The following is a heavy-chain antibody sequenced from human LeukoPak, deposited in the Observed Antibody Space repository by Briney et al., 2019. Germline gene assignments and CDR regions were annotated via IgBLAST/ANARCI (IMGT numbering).Heavy chain of an antibody. J-gene: IGHJ4*02. CDR2: ISDNGGDT. CDR1: GFTFNNYA. D-gene: IGHD1-1*01. CDR3: GKDWKLDY. V-gene: IGHV3-23*01. Sequence: GGSLRLSCAASGFTFNNYAMSWVRQAPGKGLEWVSAISDNGGDTTYADSVKGRFTISRDNSKNTLYLQMNSLRVEDTAIYYCGKDWKLDYWGQGTLVTVSS.